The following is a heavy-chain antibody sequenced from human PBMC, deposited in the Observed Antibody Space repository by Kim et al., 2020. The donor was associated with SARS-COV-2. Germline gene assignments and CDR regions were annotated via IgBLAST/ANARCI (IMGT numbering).Heavy chain of an antibody. D-gene: IGHD6-19*01. CDR2: IYYSGST. CDR3: ARQWLVLGHKYNWFDP. CDR1: GGSISSSSYY. V-gene: IGHV4-39*01. J-gene: IGHJ5*02. Sequence: SETLSLTCTVSGGSISSSSYYWGWIRQPPGKGLEWIGSIYYSGSTYYNPSLKSRVTISVDTSKNQFSLKLSSVTAADTAVYYCARQWLVLGHKYNWFDPWGQGTLVTVSS.